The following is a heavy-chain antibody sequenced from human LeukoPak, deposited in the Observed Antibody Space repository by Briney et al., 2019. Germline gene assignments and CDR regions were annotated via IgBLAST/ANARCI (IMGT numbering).Heavy chain of an antibody. CDR1: GYTFTDYY. V-gene: IGHV1-2*02. Sequence: GASVKVSCKASGYTFTDYYVHWVRQAPGQGLEWLGRIDPDSGGTSYAQNLQGRVTMTRDTSISTASMELSRLRSDDTAVYYCAREYYDSGGRKHAFDIWGQGTLVTVSS. CDR3: AREYYDSGGRKHAFDI. J-gene: IGHJ3*02. D-gene: IGHD3-22*01. CDR2: IDPDSGGT.